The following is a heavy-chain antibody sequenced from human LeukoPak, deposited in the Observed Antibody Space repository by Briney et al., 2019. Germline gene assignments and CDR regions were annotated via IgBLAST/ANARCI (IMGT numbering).Heavy chain of an antibody. CDR1: GYTFTGYY. CDR3: ATDLYGGYGDEGGY. V-gene: IGHV1-2*06. CDR2: INPNSGGT. J-gene: IGHJ4*02. D-gene: IGHD5-12*01. Sequence: ASVKVSCKASGYTFTGYYMHWVRQAPGQGLEWMGRINPNSGGTNYAQKFQGRVTMTRDTSISTAYMELSRLRSDDTAVYYCATDLYGGYGDEGGYWGQGTLVTVSS.